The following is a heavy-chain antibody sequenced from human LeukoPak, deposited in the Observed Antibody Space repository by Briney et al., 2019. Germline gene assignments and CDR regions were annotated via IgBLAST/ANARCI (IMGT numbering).Heavy chain of an antibody. CDR3: ARDSSSWTPGY. J-gene: IGHJ4*02. CDR2: IWYDGSNK. CDR1: GFNFSSYG. V-gene: IGHV3-33*01. D-gene: IGHD6-13*01. Sequence: PGRSLRLSCAASGFNFSSYGKPWVRQAPGKGLEWVAVIWYDGSNKYYADSVKGRFTISRDNSKNTQYLQMNSLRAEDTAVYYCARDSSSWTPGYWGQGTLVAVSS.